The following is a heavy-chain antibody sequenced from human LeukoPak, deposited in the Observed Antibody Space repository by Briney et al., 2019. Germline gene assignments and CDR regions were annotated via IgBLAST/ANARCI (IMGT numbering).Heavy chain of an antibody. D-gene: IGHD3-10*01. J-gene: IGHJ5*02. V-gene: IGHV5-10-1*01. CDR3: ARAWLGEPSGGFDP. CDR2: IDTSDSYT. CDR1: GGRFTSYW. Sequence: GESLRISCKGSGGRFTSYWISWVRQLPGKGLEGMGRIDTSDSYTKYSPSFQGHVTISADKSISTAYLQWSSLKASDTAMYYCARAWLGEPSGGFDPWGQGTLVTVSS.